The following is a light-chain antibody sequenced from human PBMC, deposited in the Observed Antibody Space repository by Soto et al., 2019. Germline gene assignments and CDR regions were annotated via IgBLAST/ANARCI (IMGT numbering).Light chain of an antibody. CDR1: QSVSSN. Sequence: EIVLTQSPGTLSLSPGDRATLSCRASQSVSSNLAWYQQKPGQAPRLLIYGESTRATGIPARLSGSGSGTEFTLTISRLQSEDFAVYYCQKRSNWLITCGQGTRLEIK. V-gene: IGKV3-15*01. CDR3: QKRSNWLIT. J-gene: IGKJ5*01. CDR2: GES.